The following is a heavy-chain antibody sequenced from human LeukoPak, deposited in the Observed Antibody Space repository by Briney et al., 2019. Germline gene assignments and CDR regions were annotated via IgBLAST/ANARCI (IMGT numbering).Heavy chain of an antibody. CDR1: GGTFSSYA. CDR2: IIPIFGTA. J-gene: IGHJ4*02. D-gene: IGHD3-22*01. CDR3: ASGPSGYYDSSGYPDGYYFDY. V-gene: IGHV1-69*13. Sequence: ASVKVSCKASGGTFSSYAISWVRQAPGQGLEWMGGIIPIFGTANYAQKFQGRVTITADESTSTAYMELSSLRSEDTAVYYCASGPSGYYDSSGYPDGYYFDYWGQGTLVTVSS.